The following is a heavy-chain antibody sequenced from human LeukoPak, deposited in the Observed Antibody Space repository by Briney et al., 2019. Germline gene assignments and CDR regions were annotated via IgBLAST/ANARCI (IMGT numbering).Heavy chain of an antibody. CDR1: GGSFSGYY. V-gene: IGHV4-34*01. CDR2: INHSGST. CDR3: ARGSRVFYYGSGSRFDY. Sequence: PSETLSLTCAVYGGSFSGYYWSWIRQPPGKGLEWIGEINHSGSTNYNPSLKSRVTISVDTSKNQFSLKLSSVTAADTAVYYCARGSRVFYYGSGSRFDYWGQGTLVTVSS. D-gene: IGHD3-10*01. J-gene: IGHJ4*02.